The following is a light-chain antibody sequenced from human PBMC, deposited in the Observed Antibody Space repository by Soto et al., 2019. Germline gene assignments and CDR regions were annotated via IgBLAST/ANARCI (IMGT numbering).Light chain of an antibody. CDR3: QKYIRSVT. CDR2: GAS. J-gene: IGKJ1*01. V-gene: IGKV3-20*01. CDR1: QSVDTTF. Sequence: EIVLTQSPGSLSLSPGQRATLSCRASQSVDTTFFAWYQKKPGQAPRLLIYGASKRATGIPDRLSGSGSGTDFNLSIGRLEPEDFAVYYCQKYIRSVTFGQGTKVEIK.